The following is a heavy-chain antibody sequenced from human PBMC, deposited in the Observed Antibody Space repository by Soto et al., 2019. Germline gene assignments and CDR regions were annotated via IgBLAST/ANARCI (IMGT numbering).Heavy chain of an antibody. CDR2: VIPIFGTA. CDR3: ARYDSSGYYGP. V-gene: IGHV1-69*13. Sequence: ASVKVSCKASGGTFSSYAISWVRQAPGQGLEWMGGVIPIFGTANYAQKFQGRVTITADESTSTAYMELSSLRSEDTAVYYCARYDSSGYYGPWGQGTLVTVSS. D-gene: IGHD3-22*01. J-gene: IGHJ5*02. CDR1: GGTFSSYA.